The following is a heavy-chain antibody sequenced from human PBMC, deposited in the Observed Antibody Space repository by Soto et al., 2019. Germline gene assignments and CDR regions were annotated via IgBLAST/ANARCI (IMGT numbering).Heavy chain of an antibody. CDR2: IYYSGST. CDR1: GGSISSSSDY. Sequence: SETLSLTCTVSGGSISSSSDYWGWIRQPPGKGLEWTGSIYYSGSTYYNPSLKSRVTISVDTSKNQFSLKLSSVTAADTAVYYCARSPPQIVATIAWFDPWGQGTLVTVSS. CDR3: ARSPPQIVATIAWFDP. D-gene: IGHD5-12*01. J-gene: IGHJ5*02. V-gene: IGHV4-39*01.